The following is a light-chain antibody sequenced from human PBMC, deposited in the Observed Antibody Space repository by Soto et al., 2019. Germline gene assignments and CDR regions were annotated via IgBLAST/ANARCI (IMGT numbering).Light chain of an antibody. V-gene: IGLV2-14*01. Sequence: QSVLTQPASVSGSPGQSNTISCTGTSGDVGAYNYVSWYQQHPGKAPKVMIYDVSHRPSGVSNRFSGSKSGNTASLTISGLQAEDEADYYCLSYTGFNTLVFGGGTKLTVL. CDR3: LSYTGFNTLV. CDR1: SGDVGAYNY. CDR2: DVS. J-gene: IGLJ2*01.